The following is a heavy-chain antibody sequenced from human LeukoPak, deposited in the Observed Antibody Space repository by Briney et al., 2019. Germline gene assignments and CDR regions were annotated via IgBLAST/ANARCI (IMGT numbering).Heavy chain of an antibody. CDR2: ISGSGIST. CDR3: AKDTSST. V-gene: IGHV3-23*01. CDR1: GFTFSSYA. Sequence: GGSLRLSCAASGFTFSSYAMNWVRQAPGKGLEWVSGISGSGISTSYADSVKGRFSISRDNSKSALYLQMNSLRAEDTAVYYCAKDTSSTWGQGTLVTVST. J-gene: IGHJ5*02. D-gene: IGHD6-13*01.